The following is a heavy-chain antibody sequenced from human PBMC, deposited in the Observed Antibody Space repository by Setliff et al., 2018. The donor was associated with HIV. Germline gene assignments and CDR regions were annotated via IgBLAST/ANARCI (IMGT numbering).Heavy chain of an antibody. Sequence: GESLKISCEASGYTFTDYWVGWVRQMPGKGLEWMCIIYPSDSETKYSPSFQGHVTIPADKSITTAYLHWNSLQASDTATYYCARHGYCTGTSCYPTRVDYWGQGTLVTVSS. D-gene: IGHD2-2*03. CDR1: GYTFTDYW. J-gene: IGHJ4*02. CDR2: IYPSDSET. V-gene: IGHV5-51*01. CDR3: ARHGYCTGTSCYPTRVDY.